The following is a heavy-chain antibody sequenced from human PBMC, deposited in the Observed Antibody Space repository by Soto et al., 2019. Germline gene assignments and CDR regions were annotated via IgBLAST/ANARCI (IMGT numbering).Heavy chain of an antibody. V-gene: IGHV3-33*01. CDR1: GFNFRSYA. J-gene: IGHJ4*02. Sequence: QVQLGESGGGVVQPGRSLRLSCAASGFNFRSYAMHWVRQAPGKGLEWVAIIWDDGSNRYYADSVKGRFTISRDQSRNTVYLQMDSLSVEDTAVYYCARDAGLSPFDYWGPGTLVTVSS. CDR2: IWDDGSNR. CDR3: ARDAGLSPFDY.